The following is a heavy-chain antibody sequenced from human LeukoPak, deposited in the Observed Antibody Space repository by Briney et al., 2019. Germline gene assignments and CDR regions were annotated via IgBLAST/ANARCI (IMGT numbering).Heavy chain of an antibody. V-gene: IGHV4-34*01. D-gene: IGHD2-2*01. CDR2: INHSGST. J-gene: IGHJ4*02. CDR3: ARGLEDYCSSTSCPTSYYFDY. CDR1: GGSFSGNY. Sequence: PSETLSLTCAVYGGSFSGNYWNWIRQPPGKGLEWIGEINHSGSTNYNPSLKSRVTISVDTSKNQFFLRLSSVTAADTAVYYCARGLEDYCSSTSCPTSYYFDYWGQGTLVTVSS.